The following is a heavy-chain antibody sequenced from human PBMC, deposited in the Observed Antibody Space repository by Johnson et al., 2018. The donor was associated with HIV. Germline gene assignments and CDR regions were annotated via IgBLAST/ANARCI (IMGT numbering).Heavy chain of an antibody. CDR2: ISYDASNE. Sequence: QAQLVESGGVVVHPGGSLRLSCAASGFTFSSYAMHWVRQAPGKGLEWVDVISYDASNEYYGYYVMGRFIISRDNSKKNLYLQMNSLRAEDTAVYYCAGVDIVAPGLDAFDVWGQGTVVTVSS. D-gene: IGHD5-12*01. J-gene: IGHJ3*01. CDR3: AGVDIVAPGLDAFDV. CDR1: GFTFSSYA. V-gene: IGHV3-30*04.